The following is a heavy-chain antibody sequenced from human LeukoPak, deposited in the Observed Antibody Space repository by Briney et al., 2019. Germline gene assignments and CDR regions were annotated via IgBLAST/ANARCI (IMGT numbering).Heavy chain of an antibody. J-gene: IGHJ4*02. CDR3: ARGVGNLRFLEWYVDY. CDR1: GFSLSTSGVG. V-gene: IGHV2-5*01. CDR2: IYWNDDK. D-gene: IGHD3-3*01. Sequence: SGPTLVKPTQTLTLTCTFSGFSLSTSGVGVGWIRQPPGKALGWLALIYWNDDKRYSPSLKSRLTITKDTSKNQVVLTMTNMDPVDTATYYCARGVGNLRFLEWYVDYWGQGTLVTVSS.